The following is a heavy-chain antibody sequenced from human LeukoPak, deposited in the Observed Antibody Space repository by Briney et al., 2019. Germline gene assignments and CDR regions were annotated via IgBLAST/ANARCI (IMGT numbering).Heavy chain of an antibody. CDR2: ISSSSGSNK. CDR1: GFTFGDYY. J-gene: IGHJ4*02. V-gene: IGHV3-11*01. Sequence: GGSLRLSCAASGFTFGDYYMSWIRQAPGKGLEWISYISSSSGSNKYYSQSAKGRFTISRDNDKNSLFLQMNSLTAEDTAVYYCVRPSNPPYWGQGALVIVSS. CDR3: VRPSNPPY.